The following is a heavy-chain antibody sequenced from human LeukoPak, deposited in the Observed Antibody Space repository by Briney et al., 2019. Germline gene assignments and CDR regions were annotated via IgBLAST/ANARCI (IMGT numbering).Heavy chain of an antibody. CDR3: AKEPRGAIYYYGMDV. V-gene: IGHV3-9*01. CDR2: ISWNSGSI. D-gene: IGHD1-26*01. CDR1: GFTFDDYA. Sequence: GGSLRLSCAASGFTFDDYAMHWVRQAPGKGLEWVSGISWNSGSIGYADSVKGRFTISRDNAKNSLYLQMNSLRAGDTALYYCAKEPRGAIYYYGMDVWGQGTTVTVSS. J-gene: IGHJ6*02.